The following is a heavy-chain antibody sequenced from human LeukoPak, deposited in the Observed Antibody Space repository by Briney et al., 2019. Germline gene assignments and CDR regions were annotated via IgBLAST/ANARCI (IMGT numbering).Heavy chain of an antibody. Sequence: SVKVSCKASGSTFTSYDISWVRQAPGQGLEWMGWVNPNSGKTHYAQKFQGRVTMTSNSSISTASMELSSLRSEDKAVYFCGVGDKYHCSGRPARGSFQHGGQGTVVTVSS. CDR1: GSTFTSYD. CDR2: VNPNSGKT. V-gene: IGHV1-8*01. CDR3: GVGDKYHCSGRPARGSFQH. D-gene: IGHD2-15*01. J-gene: IGHJ1*01.